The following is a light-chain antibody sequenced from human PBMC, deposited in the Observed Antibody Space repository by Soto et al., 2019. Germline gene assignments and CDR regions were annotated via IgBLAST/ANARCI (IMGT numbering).Light chain of an antibody. Sequence: QSALTQPASVSGSPGQSITISCTGTSSDVGAYNYVSWYQQHPGKAPNLMIFEVSDRPSGVSNRFSGSKSGNTASLTIAGLQAEHESDYYCSSYTSSTTLVFAGGTKVTVL. V-gene: IGLV2-14*01. CDR1: SSDVGAYNY. CDR2: EVS. J-gene: IGLJ2*01. CDR3: SSYTSSTTLV.